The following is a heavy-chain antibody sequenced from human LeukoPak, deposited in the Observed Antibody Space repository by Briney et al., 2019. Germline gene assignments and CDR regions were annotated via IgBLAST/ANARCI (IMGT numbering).Heavy chain of an antibody. CDR1: GYTFTSYD. V-gene: IGHV1-8*01. Sequence: ASVKVSCKASGYTFTSYDINWVRQATGQGLEWMGWMNPNSGNTGYAQKFQGRVTMTRDTSTSTVYMELSSLRSEDTAVYYCARTAYYDFWSGYAPPHNWFDPWGQGTLVTVSS. D-gene: IGHD3-3*01. J-gene: IGHJ5*02. CDR2: MNPNSGNT. CDR3: ARTAYYDFWSGYAPPHNWFDP.